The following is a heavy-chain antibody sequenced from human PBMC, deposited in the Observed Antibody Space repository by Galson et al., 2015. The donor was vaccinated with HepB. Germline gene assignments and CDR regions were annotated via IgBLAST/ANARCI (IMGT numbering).Heavy chain of an antibody. V-gene: IGHV5-51*01. Sequence: QSGAEVKKPGGSLKISCKTSGYRFPTNWIAWVRQMPGKGLEWMGLIYPGASDIRYSPSFQGQVTISADKSITTAYLQWNSLKASAAAMYYCARGSGPTGNHYWYFDLWGRGTLVTVSS. CDR2: IYPGASDI. CDR1: GYRFPTNW. D-gene: IGHD1-14*01. CDR3: ARGSGPTGNHYWYFDL. J-gene: IGHJ2*01.